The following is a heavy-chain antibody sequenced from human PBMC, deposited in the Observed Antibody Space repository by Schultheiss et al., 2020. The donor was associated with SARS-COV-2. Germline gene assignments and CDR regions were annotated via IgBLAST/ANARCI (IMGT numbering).Heavy chain of an antibody. CDR2: INHSGST. Sequence: SETLSLTCTVSGGSISSSSYYWSWIRQPPGKGLEWIGEINHSGSTNYNPSLKSRVTISVDTSKNQFSLKLSSVTAADTAVYYCARLDGYNYGPHFDYWGQGTLVTVSS. CDR1: GGSISSSSYY. D-gene: IGHD5-24*01. J-gene: IGHJ4*02. CDR3: ARLDGYNYGPHFDY. V-gene: IGHV4-39*07.